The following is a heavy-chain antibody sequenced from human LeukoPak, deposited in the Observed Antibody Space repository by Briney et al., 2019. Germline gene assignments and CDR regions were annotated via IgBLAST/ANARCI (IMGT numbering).Heavy chain of an antibody. J-gene: IGHJ4*02. V-gene: IGHV1-18*01. CDR1: GYTFTSYG. CDR2: ISAYNGNT. Sequence: GASVKVSCKASGYTFTSYGISWVRQAPGQGLEWMGRISAYNGNTNYAQKLQGRVTMTTDTSTSTAYMELKGLRSDDTAVYYCARDQGSSSGGAFDYWGQGTLVTVSS. CDR3: ARDQGSSSGGAFDY. D-gene: IGHD6-19*01.